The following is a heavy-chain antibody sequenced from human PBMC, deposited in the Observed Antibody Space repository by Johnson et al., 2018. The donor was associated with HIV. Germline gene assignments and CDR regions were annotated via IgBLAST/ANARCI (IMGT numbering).Heavy chain of an antibody. CDR3: AKETRDSRSAFDV. J-gene: IGHJ3*01. CDR1: GFTFNDYY. Sequence: QVQLVESGGGLVKPGGSLRLSCAASGFTFNDYYMSWIRQAPGKGLEWVAVISYDGSNKYYADSVKGRFTISRDNSKKTLYLEINSLRTEDTAIYFCAKETRDSRSAFDVWGQGTMVTVSS. CDR2: ISYDGSNK. D-gene: IGHD3-22*01. V-gene: IGHV3-30*18.